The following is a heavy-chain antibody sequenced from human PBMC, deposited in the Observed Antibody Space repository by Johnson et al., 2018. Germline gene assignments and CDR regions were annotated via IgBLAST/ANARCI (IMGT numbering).Heavy chain of an antibody. V-gene: IGHV3-30*18. D-gene: IGHD3-16*02. CDR2: ISYDGSNK. Sequence: QVQLVQSGGGVVQPGRSLRLSCAASGFTFSSYGMHWVRQAPGKGLEWVAVISYDGSNKYYADSVTGRFTISRDNSKNTLYLQMNSLRAEDTAVYYCAKEVALRLGELSVWGQGTMVTVSS. CDR1: GFTFSSYG. J-gene: IGHJ3*01. CDR3: AKEVALRLGELSV.